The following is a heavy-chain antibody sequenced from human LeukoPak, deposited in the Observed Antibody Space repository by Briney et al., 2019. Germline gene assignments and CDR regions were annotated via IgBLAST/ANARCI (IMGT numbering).Heavy chain of an antibody. V-gene: IGHV3-21*01. CDR1: GFTFSSYS. D-gene: IGHD2-15*01. Sequence: GGSLSFSCAASGFTFSSYSMNCVRQAPGKGLEWVSSISTTSTYIYYADSVKGRFTISRDNAKDSLYLQMHSLRAEDTAVYYCARVVGKVFKDINGYYFDYWGQGILVTVSS. J-gene: IGHJ4*02. CDR2: ISTTSTYI. CDR3: ARVVGKVFKDINGYYFDY.